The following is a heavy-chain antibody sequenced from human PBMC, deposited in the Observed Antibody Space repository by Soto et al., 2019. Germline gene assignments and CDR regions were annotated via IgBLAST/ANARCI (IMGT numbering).Heavy chain of an antibody. CDR3: ARDLTECIAANMDV. Sequence: SETLSLTCAVSGGSISNSNWWSWVRQPPGKGLEWIGEIYHSGRTNYNPSLKSRVTISVDKSKNQFSLKLSSVTAADTAVYYCARDLTECIAANMDVWGQGTTVTVSS. V-gene: IGHV4-4*02. CDR2: IYHSGRT. D-gene: IGHD6-6*01. CDR1: GGSISNSNW. J-gene: IGHJ6*02.